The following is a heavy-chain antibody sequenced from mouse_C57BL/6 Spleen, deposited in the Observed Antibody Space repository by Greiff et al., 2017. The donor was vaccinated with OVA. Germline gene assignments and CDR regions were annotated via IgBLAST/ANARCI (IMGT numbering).Heavy chain of an antibody. D-gene: IGHD2-4*01. V-gene: IGHV5-12*01. J-gene: IGHJ2*01. Sequence: DVKLVESGGGLVQPGGSLKLSCAASGFTFSDYYMYWVRQTPEKRLEWVAYISNGGGSTYYPDTVKGRFTISRDNAKNTLYLQMSRLKSEDTAMYYCARMGITAYFDYWGQGTTLTVSS. CDR1: GFTFSDYY. CDR3: ARMGITAYFDY. CDR2: ISNGGGST.